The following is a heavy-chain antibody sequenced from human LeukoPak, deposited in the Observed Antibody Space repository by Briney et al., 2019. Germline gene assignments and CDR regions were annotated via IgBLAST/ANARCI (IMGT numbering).Heavy chain of an antibody. CDR2: IYSGGST. J-gene: IGHJ4*02. CDR3: ARGRTVTTGEPFDY. D-gene: IGHD4-17*01. V-gene: IGHV3-53*01. Sequence: GGSLRLSCAASGFTVSSNYMSWVRQAPGKGLEWVSVIYSGGSTYYADSVKGRFTISRDNSKNTLYLQMNSLRAEDTAVYYCARGRTVTTGEPFDYWGQGTLVTVSS. CDR1: GFTVSSNY.